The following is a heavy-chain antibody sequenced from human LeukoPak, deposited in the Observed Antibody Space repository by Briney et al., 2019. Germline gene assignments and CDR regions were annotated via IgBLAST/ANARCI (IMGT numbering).Heavy chain of an antibody. J-gene: IGHJ5*02. Sequence: SETLSLTCAVYGGSFSGYYWSWIRQPPGKGLEWIGEINHSGSTNYNPSLKSRVTISVDTSKNQFSLKLSSVTAADTAVYYCARSDYYDSSGLVSWGQGTLVTVSS. CDR1: GGSFSGYY. CDR3: ARSDYYDSSGLVS. V-gene: IGHV4-34*01. CDR2: INHSGST. D-gene: IGHD3-22*01.